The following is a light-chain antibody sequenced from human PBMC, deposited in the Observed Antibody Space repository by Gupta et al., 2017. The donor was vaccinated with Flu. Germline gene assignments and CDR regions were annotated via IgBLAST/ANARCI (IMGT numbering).Light chain of an antibody. V-gene: IGKV3-15*01. J-gene: IGKJ5*01. Sequence: ATLSVSPGEKTALSSRPGQSVISNLACYQQKTGQDPRILIYGAATRATGSPARFSGSRSGTEFTLTISSRQSEDFAVYYCQQHNNWPPITFGQGTRLEIK. CDR2: GAA. CDR1: QSVISN. CDR3: QQHNNWPPIT.